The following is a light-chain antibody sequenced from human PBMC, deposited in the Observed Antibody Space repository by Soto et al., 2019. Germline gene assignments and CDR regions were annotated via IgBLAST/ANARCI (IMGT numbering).Light chain of an antibody. CDR2: EVN. J-gene: IGLJ3*02. Sequence: QSALTQPPSASGSPGQSVTISCTGTSGDVGGYNYVSWYQQHPGKAPKLVIYEVNKRPSGVPDRFAGSKSGNTASLTVSGLQAEDEADYFCSSYAGSNNLVFGGGTKLTVL. CDR3: SSYAGSNNLV. V-gene: IGLV2-8*01. CDR1: SGDVGGYNY.